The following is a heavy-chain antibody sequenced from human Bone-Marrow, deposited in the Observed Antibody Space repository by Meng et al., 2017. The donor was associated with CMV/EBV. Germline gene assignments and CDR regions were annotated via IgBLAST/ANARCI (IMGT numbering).Heavy chain of an antibody. J-gene: IGHJ1*01. CDR1: GFTFRNAW. CDR2: IKRKTEGGTT. V-gene: IGHV3-15*01. D-gene: IGHD3-16*01. Sequence: GESLKISCAASGFTFRNAWMSWVRQAPGKGLEWVGRIKRKTEGGTTDYGAPVKGRVTISRDDSKNTPYLQMDSLKTEDTAVYYCVTGVGGYWGQGTLVTVSS. CDR3: VTGVGGY.